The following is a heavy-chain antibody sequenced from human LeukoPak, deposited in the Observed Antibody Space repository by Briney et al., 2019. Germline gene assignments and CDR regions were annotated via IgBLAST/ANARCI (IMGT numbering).Heavy chain of an antibody. D-gene: IGHD2-15*01. J-gene: IGHJ2*01. CDR2: ISSSSNYI. CDR3: ARGGGYCSGASYLDL. Sequence: GGSLRLSCAASGFTFSSYSMNWVRQAPGKGLEWVSSISSSSNYIYYADSVKGRFTISRDNAKNSLYLQMNSLRAEDTAVYYCARGGGYCSGASYLDLWGRGTLVTVSS. CDR1: GFTFSSYS. V-gene: IGHV3-21*01.